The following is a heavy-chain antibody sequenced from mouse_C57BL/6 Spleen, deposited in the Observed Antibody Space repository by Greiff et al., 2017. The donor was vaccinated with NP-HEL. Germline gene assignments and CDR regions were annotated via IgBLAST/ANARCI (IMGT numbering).Heavy chain of an antibody. CDR3: ARSAGIYYDYDGTGYYYAMDY. J-gene: IGHJ4*01. CDR1: GYTFTSYW. D-gene: IGHD2-4*01. Sequence: QVQLQQPGTELVKPGASVKLSCKASGYTFTSYWMHWVKQRPGQGLEWIGNINPSNGGTNYNEKFKSKATLTVDKSSSTAYMQLSSLTSEDSAVYYCARSAGIYYDYDGTGYYYAMDYWGQGTSVTVSS. V-gene: IGHV1-53*01. CDR2: INPSNGGT.